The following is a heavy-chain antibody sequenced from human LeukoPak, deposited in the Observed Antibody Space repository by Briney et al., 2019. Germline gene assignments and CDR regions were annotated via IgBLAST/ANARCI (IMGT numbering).Heavy chain of an antibody. Sequence: GGSLRLSCAASGVTGSSNYMSWVRQAPGKGLEWVSVLYSDGSTYYADSVKGRFTISRDNSKNTLYLQMNSLRAEDTAVYFCARRPDYGGTPTFDYWGQGTLVTVSS. V-gene: IGHV3-66*01. J-gene: IGHJ4*02. CDR2: LYSDGST. CDR3: ARRPDYGGTPTFDY. CDR1: GVTGSSNY. D-gene: IGHD4-23*01.